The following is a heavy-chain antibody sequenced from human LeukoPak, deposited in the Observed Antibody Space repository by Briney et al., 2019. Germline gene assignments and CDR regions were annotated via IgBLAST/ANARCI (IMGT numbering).Heavy chain of an antibody. CDR2: IIPIFGIA. Sequence: SVKVSCKASGGTFSSYAISWVRQAPGQGLEWMGRIIPIFGIANYAQRFQGRVTITADKSTSTAYMELSSLRSEDTAVYYCARVDDSSGYYSRWGQGTLVTVSS. D-gene: IGHD3-22*01. CDR3: ARVDDSSGYYSR. V-gene: IGHV1-69*04. J-gene: IGHJ4*02. CDR1: GGTFSSYA.